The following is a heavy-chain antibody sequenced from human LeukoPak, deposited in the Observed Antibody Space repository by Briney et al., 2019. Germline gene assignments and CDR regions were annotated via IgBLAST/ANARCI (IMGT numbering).Heavy chain of an antibody. J-gene: IGHJ4*02. Sequence: ASVKVSCKASAYTFTVYYIHWVRLAPGQGLEWMGRINPNSGGTNYAQKFQGRVTMTRDTSITTAYMELSKVTSDDTAVYYCVRESGDGSGSYDYWGQGTLVTVSS. CDR1: AYTFTVYY. CDR3: VRESGDGSGSYDY. D-gene: IGHD3-10*01. V-gene: IGHV1-2*06. CDR2: INPNSGGT.